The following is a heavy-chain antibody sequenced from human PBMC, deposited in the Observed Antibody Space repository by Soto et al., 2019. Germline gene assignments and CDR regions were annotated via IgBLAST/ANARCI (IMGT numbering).Heavy chain of an antibody. CDR2: ISYDGSNK. D-gene: IGHD3-22*01. CDR1: GFTFSSYA. J-gene: IGHJ4*02. CDR3: ASVVINKSVDF. V-gene: IGHV3-30-3*01. Sequence: ESGGGVVQPGRSPRLSCAASGFTFSSYAMHWVRQAPGKGLEWVAVISYDGSNKYYADSVKGRFTISRDNSKNTLYLQMNSLRAEDTAVCYCASVVINKSVDFWGQGTLVTVSS.